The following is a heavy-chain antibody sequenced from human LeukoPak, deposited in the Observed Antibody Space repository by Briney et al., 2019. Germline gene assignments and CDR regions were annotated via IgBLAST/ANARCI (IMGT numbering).Heavy chain of an antibody. CDR2: IIPILGIA. J-gene: IGHJ6*02. Sequence: SVKVSCKASGGTFSSYAISWVRQAPGQGLEWMGRIIPILGIANYAQKFQGRVTITADKSTSTAYMELSSLRSEDTAVYYCATRNPPLNFDWLLESPLVDYYYYGMDVWGQGTTVTVSS. D-gene: IGHD3-9*01. CDR3: ATRNPPLNFDWLLESPLVDYYYYGMDV. CDR1: GGTFSSYA. V-gene: IGHV1-69*04.